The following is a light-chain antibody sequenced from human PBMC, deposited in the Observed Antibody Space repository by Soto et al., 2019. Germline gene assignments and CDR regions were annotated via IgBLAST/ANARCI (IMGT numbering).Light chain of an antibody. Sequence: QSVLTQPPSVSGAPGQRVTISCTGSSSNIGAGYPVHWYQQLPGTAPKLLVAGNRPSGVPNRFSVSKSGASASLAITVLQAEDEADYYCCSSGGSPTYVFGTGTKLTVL. CDR3: CSSGGSPTYV. CDR1: SSNIGAGYP. V-gene: IGLV1-40*01. J-gene: IGLJ1*01. CDR2: G.